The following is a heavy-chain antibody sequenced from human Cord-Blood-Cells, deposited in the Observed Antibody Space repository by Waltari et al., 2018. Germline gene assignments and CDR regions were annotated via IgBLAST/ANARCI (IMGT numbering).Heavy chain of an antibody. Sequence: QVQLVESGGGVVQPGRSLRLSCAAPGFTFSSYGMHWVRSAPGKGREWVAGRWYDGRNKYYADSVKGRFTISRDDSKNTLYLQMNSLRAEDTAVYYCARKYDSSGYDAFDIWGQGTMVTVSS. CDR3: ARKYDSSGYDAFDI. CDR2: RWYDGRNK. D-gene: IGHD3-22*01. V-gene: IGHV3-33*01. J-gene: IGHJ3*02. CDR1: GFTFSSYG.